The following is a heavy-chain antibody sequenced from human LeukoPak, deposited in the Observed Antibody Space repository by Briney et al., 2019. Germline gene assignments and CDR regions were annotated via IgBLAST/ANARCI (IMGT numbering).Heavy chain of an antibody. CDR1: GGTFSNDA. Sequence: ASVKVSCKASGGTFSNDAISWMRQAPGQGLEWMGGIIPIFGPTNYAQNFKGRVTITADESMSTTYMEVSSLRSEDTAVYYCARESWSPPYYYFGLDVWGQGTTVTVSS. D-gene: IGHD2-8*02. CDR2: IIPIFGPT. CDR3: ARESWSPPYYYFGLDV. J-gene: IGHJ6*02. V-gene: IGHV1-69*01.